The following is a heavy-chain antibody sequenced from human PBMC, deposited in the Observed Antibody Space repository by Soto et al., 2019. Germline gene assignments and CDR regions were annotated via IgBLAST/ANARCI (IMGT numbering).Heavy chain of an antibody. J-gene: IGHJ4*02. D-gene: IGHD6-19*01. Sequence: GGSLRLSCAASGFTFSSYAMSWVRQAPGKGLEWVSAISGSGGSTYYADSVKGRFTISRDNSKNTLYLQMNSLRAEDTAVYYCATCLDSSGWYFDEWGQGTLVTVSS. CDR2: ISGSGGST. CDR1: GFTFSSYA. CDR3: ATCLDSSGWYFDE. V-gene: IGHV3-23*01.